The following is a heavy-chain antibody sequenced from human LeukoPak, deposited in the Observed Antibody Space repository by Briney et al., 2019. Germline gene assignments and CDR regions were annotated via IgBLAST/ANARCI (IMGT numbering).Heavy chain of an antibody. CDR2: IKQDGSEK. J-gene: IGHJ4*02. Sequence: PGGSLRLSCAASGFTFSSYSMNWVRQAPGKGLEWVANIKQDGSEKYCVDSVKGRFTISRDNAKNSLYLQMNSLRAEDTAVYYCARFGYYDSSGYFDYWGQGTLVTVSS. CDR1: GFTFSSYS. D-gene: IGHD3-22*01. V-gene: IGHV3-7*01. CDR3: ARFGYYDSSGYFDY.